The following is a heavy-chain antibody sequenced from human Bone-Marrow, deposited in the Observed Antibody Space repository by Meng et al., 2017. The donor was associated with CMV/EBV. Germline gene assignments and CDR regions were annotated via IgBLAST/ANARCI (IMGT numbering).Heavy chain of an antibody. CDR2: INPNSGGT. CDR3: ARDLVGYDAFDV. Sequence: ASVKVSCKASGYTFTGYYMHWMRQAPGQGLEWMGWINPNSGGTNYAQKFQGRVTMTRDTSISTAYMELSRLRSDDTAVYYCARDLVGYDAFDVWGQGTMVTVSS. V-gene: IGHV1-2*02. J-gene: IGHJ3*01. D-gene: IGHD3-22*01. CDR1: GYTFTGYY.